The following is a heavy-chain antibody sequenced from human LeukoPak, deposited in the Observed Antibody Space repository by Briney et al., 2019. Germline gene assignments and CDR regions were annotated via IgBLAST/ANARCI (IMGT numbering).Heavy chain of an antibody. D-gene: IGHD6-13*01. Sequence: GGSLRLSCAASGFTFSSYGMSWVRQAPGKGLEWVSGISGSGGSTYYADSVKGRFTISRDNSKNTLYLQLNSLRAEDTAVYYCASGGAAATAGYYYMDVWGKGTTVTVSS. J-gene: IGHJ6*03. CDR3: ASGGAAATAGYYYMDV. CDR1: GFTFSSYG. CDR2: ISGSGGST. V-gene: IGHV3-23*01.